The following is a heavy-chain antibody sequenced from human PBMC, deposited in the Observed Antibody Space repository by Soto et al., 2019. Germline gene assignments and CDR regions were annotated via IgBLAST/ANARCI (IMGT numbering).Heavy chain of an antibody. V-gene: IGHV3-74*01. CDR2: INADGTNT. J-gene: IGHJ4*02. CDR3: VKSYGRAPG. CDR1: GFIFSDNW. D-gene: IGHD4-17*01. Sequence: EVQLVESGGGLAQPGGSLRLSCIASGFIFSDNWMHWVRQAPGKGLVWVSRINADGTNTAYADSVKGRFTISRDNAKNTLYLEMSSLRAEETAVYYCVKSYGRAPGWGQGALVTVS.